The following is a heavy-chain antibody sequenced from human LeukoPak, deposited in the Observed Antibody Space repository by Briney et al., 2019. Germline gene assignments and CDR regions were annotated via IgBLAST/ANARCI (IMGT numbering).Heavy chain of an antibody. CDR3: AVAGGSGSSFDY. D-gene: IGHD3-10*01. J-gene: IGHJ4*02. Sequence: GSSVKVSCKASGYTFTSYDINWVRQATGQGLELMGWMNPNSGNTGYAQEFQGRVTMTRNTSISTAYMELSSLRSEDTAVYYCAVAGGSGSSFDYWGQGTLVTVSS. CDR2: MNPNSGNT. V-gene: IGHV1-8*01. CDR1: GYTFTSYD.